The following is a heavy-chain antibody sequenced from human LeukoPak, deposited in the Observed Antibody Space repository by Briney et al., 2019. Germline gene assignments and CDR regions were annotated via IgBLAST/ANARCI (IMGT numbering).Heavy chain of an antibody. V-gene: IGHV3-53*05. J-gene: IGHJ4*02. CDR2: IYSGGST. CDR1: GFTFSSNY. D-gene: IGHD2-2*01. CDR3: ARDPRAYCSSTSCPQYYFDY. Sequence: GGSLRLSCAASGFTFSSNYMIWVRQAPGKGLEWVSVIYSGGSTYYADSVRGRFTISRDNSKNTLYLQMNSLRADDTAVYYCARDPRAYCSSTSCPQYYFDYWGQGTLVTVSS.